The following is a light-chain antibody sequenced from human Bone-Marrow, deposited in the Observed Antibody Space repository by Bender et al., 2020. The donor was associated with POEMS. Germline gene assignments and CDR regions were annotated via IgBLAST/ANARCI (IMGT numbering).Light chain of an antibody. CDR3: CSYSSTSTRV. CDR1: SNDVGSYNL. J-gene: IGLJ3*02. Sequence: QSALAQPASVSGFPGQSITISCTGTSNDVGSYNLVSWYQQHPGKAPKLLIYEVSKRPSGASYRFSGSKSGNTASLTISGLQAEDEADYYCCSYSSTSTRVFGGGTKLTVL. V-gene: IGLV2-14*02. CDR2: EVS.